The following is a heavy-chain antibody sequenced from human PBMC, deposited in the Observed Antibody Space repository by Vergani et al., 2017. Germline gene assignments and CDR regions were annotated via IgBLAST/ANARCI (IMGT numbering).Heavy chain of an antibody. Sequence: EVQLVESGGGMVKPGGSLRLSCAASGFTFSSYSVNWVRLAPGKGLEWVSSISSGSSYMYYADSVKGRFTISRDNAKNALYLQMNSLRAEETAVYYCARDYNRNYGRSPIGYWGQGTLVTVSS. J-gene: IGHJ4*02. CDR3: ARDYNRNYGRSPIGY. V-gene: IGHV3-21*01. CDR1: GFTFSSYS. CDR2: ISSGSSYM. D-gene: IGHD1-7*01.